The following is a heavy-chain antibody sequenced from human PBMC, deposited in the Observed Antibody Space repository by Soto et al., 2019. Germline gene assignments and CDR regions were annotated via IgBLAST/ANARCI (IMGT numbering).Heavy chain of an antibody. CDR1: GYTFTGYY. Sequence: ASVKVSCKASGYTFTGYYMHWVRQAPGQGLEWMGWINPNSGGTNYAQKFQGRVTMTRDTSISTAYMELSRLRSDDTAVYYCARAYFDVWSGYYRYYYYGMDVWGHGTTVTVSS. D-gene: IGHD3-3*01. J-gene: IGHJ6*02. V-gene: IGHV1-2*02. CDR2: INPNSGGT. CDR3: ARAYFDVWSGYYRYYYYGMDV.